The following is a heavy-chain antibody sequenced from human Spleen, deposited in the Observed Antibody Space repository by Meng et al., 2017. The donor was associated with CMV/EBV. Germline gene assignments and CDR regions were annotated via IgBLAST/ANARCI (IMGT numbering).Heavy chain of an antibody. J-gene: IGHJ4*02. CDR3: ARTPQYYDFLISDGLFDY. CDR1: GYTFNSYG. Sequence: ASVKVSCKASGYTFNSYGISWVRQAPGQGPEWMGWISTYTGNTNHAQNVQGRVTMTTDTSTSTAYMELRSLRSDDTAMYYCARTPQYYDFLISDGLFDYWGQGTLVTVSS. CDR2: ISTYTGNT. D-gene: IGHD3-9*01. V-gene: IGHV1-18*01.